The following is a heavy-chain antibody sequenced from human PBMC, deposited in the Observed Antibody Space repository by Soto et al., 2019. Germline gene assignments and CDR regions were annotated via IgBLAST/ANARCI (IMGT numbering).Heavy chain of an antibody. CDR3: ARTLRYFDWLLSYAFDI. CDR1: GFTFSSYS. D-gene: IGHD3-9*01. CDR2: ISSSSSYI. J-gene: IGHJ3*02. Sequence: EVQLVESGGGLVKPGGSLRLSCAASGFTFSSYSMNWVRQAPGKGLEWVSSISSSSSYIYYADSVKGRFTISRDNAKNSLYLQMTSLRAEDTAVYYCARTLRYFDWLLSYAFDIWGQGTMVTVSS. V-gene: IGHV3-21*01.